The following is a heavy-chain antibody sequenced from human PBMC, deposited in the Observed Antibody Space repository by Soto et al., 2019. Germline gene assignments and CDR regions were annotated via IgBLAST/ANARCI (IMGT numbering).Heavy chain of an antibody. Sequence: GGSLRLSCAASGFTFSSYSMNWVRQAPGKGLEWVSSISSSSYIYYADSVKGRFTISRDNAKNSLYLQMNSLRAEDTAVYYCARSWYSSSWYYFDYWGQGTLVTVSS. CDR2: ISSSSYI. CDR1: GFTFSSYS. D-gene: IGHD6-13*01. V-gene: IGHV3-21*01. CDR3: ARSWYSSSWYYFDY. J-gene: IGHJ4*02.